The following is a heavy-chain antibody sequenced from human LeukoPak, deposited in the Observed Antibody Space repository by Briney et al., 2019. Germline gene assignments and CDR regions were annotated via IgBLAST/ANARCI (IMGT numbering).Heavy chain of an antibody. D-gene: IGHD6-6*01. V-gene: IGHV3-23*01. CDR2: ISGSGGST. J-gene: IGHJ4*02. Sequence: PGGSLRLSCAASGFTFSSYGMSWVRQAPGKGLEWVSAISGSGGSTYYADSVKGRFTISRDNSKNTLYLQMNSLRAEDTAIYYCARQSITAYSLNFNYWGQGILVTVSS. CDR1: GFTFSSYG. CDR3: ARQSITAYSLNFNY.